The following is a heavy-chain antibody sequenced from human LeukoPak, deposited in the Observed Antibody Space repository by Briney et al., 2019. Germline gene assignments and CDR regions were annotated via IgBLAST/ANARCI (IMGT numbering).Heavy chain of an antibody. CDR2: ISISGTKT. J-gene: IGHJ4*02. CDR1: GLTLSSYA. D-gene: IGHD1-1*01. CDR3: ANEIRPNDY. V-gene: IGHV3-23*01. Sequence: GGSLRLSCAASGLTLSSYAMTWVRQAPGKGLEWVSAISISGTKTYYADSVKGRFTISRDNSENTLYLQMYSLRAEDTAVYYCANEIRPNDYWGQGTLVTVSS.